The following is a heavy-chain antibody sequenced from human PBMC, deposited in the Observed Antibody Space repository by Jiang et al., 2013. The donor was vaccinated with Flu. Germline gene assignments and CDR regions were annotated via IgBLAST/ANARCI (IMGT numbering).Heavy chain of an antibody. CDR1: GFTFSSYS. CDR3: ARDGDYGDEQDYYGMDV. CDR2: ISSSSSTI. V-gene: IGHV3-48*01. Sequence: LSCAASGFTFSSYSMNWVRQAPGKGLEWVSYISSSSSTIYYADSVKGRFTISRDNAKNSLYLQMNSLRAEDTAVYYCARDGDYGDEQDYYGMDVWGQGTTVTVSS. D-gene: IGHD4-17*01. J-gene: IGHJ6*02.